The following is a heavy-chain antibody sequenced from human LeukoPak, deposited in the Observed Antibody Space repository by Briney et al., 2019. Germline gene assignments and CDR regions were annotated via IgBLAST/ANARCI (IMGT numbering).Heavy chain of an antibody. CDR1: GFTFDDYG. CDR3: VRGMGGGVSNFDY. J-gene: IGHJ4*02. Sequence: GSLRLSCAASGFTFDDYGMSWVRQAPGKGLEWVSGINWNGGSTGYADSVKGRFTISRDNAKNSLYLQMNSLRAEDTAVYYCVRGMGGGVSNFDYWGQGTLVTVSS. CDR2: INWNGGST. V-gene: IGHV3-20*04. D-gene: IGHD3-16*01.